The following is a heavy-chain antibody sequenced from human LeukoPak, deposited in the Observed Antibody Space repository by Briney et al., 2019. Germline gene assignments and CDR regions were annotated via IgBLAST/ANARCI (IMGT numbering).Heavy chain of an antibody. CDR1: GGSISTYF. V-gene: IGHV4-59*01. D-gene: IGHD6-13*01. Sequence: SETLSLTCTVSGGSISTYFWSWIRQPPGKGLEWIGYIYYSGSTNYNPSLKSRVTISVDTSKNQFSLRLSSVTAADTAVYYCARVTGYVMEDYFDYWGQGTLVTVSS. CDR2: IYYSGST. CDR3: ARVTGYVMEDYFDY. J-gene: IGHJ4*02.